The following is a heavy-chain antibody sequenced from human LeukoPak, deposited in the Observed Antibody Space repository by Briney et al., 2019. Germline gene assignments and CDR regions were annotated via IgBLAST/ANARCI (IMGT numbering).Heavy chain of an antibody. D-gene: IGHD6-13*01. CDR1: GFTFSTYV. CDR2: IWYDGSNK. CDR3: ARSMAAADY. V-gene: IGHV3-33*01. Sequence: GRSLRLSCGASGFTFSTYVMQWVRQAPGKGLEWVAVIWYDGSNKYYADSVKGRFTVSRDNSKNTLYLQMNSLRAEDTAVYYCARSMAAADYWGQGTLVTVSS. J-gene: IGHJ4*02.